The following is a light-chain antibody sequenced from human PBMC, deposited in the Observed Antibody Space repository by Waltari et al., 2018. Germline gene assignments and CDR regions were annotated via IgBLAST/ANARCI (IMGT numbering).Light chain of an antibody. CDR1: SRAVAGDDS. J-gene: IGLJ2*01. Sequence: QSPLTQPPSVSGSPGQSLTIPSTGSSRAVAGDDSVSWYEDHPCQAPKVIIYDVNKRPSGVSDRFSGSKSGNTASLTISGLQAEDEATFYCSSQSTKNGVIFGGGTKVTVL. V-gene: IGLV2-14*03. CDR3: SSQSTKNGVI. CDR2: DVN.